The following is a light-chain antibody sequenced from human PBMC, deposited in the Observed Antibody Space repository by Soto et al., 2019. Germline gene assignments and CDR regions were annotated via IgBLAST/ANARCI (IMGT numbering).Light chain of an antibody. CDR1: QSVSSD. V-gene: IGKV3-15*01. CDR2: GAS. J-gene: IGKJ1*01. CDR3: QQYNNWPRT. Sequence: EIVMTQSPVTLSVSPGERATLSCRASQSVSSDLAWYHQKPGQAPRLLIYGASTRATGIPARFSGSGSGTDFTLTINSLQSEDFAVYYCQQYNNWPRTFGQGTKVEIK.